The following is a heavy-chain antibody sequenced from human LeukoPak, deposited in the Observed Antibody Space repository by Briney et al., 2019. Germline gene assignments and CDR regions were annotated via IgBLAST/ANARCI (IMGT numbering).Heavy chain of an antibody. Sequence: SETLSLTCAVSRYSINSGYYWGWIRQPPGKGLEWIGYIYHSGSTYFNPSLKSRVTISVDTSKNQFSLKLSSVTAADTAVYYCARDSGLAAAGIGYWGQGTLVTVSS. CDR2: IYHSGST. V-gene: IGHV4-38-2*02. D-gene: IGHD6-13*01. J-gene: IGHJ4*02. CDR3: ARDSGLAAAGIGY. CDR1: RYSINSGYY.